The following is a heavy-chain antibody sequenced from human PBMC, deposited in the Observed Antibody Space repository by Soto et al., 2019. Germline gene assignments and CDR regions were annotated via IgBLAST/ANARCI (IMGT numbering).Heavy chain of an antibody. V-gene: IGHV4-34*01. CDR3: ASRLVTAAAGLDY. Sequence: SETLSLTCAVYGGSFSGYYWSWIRQPPGKGLEWIGEINHSGSTNYNPSLKSRVTISVDTSKNQFSLKLSSVTAADTAVYYCASRLVTAAAGLDYWGQGTLVTVSS. D-gene: IGHD6-13*01. CDR2: INHSGST. J-gene: IGHJ4*02. CDR1: GGSFSGYY.